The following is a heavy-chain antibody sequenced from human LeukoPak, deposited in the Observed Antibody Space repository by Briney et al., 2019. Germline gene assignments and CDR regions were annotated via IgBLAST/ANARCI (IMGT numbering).Heavy chain of an antibody. CDR3: ARAVEATQGGHYYYYYMDV. Sequence: SSETLSLTCTVSGGSISTYYWTWVRQPPGKGLEWVGNIYYSGLTNYNPSLTRRLTISLDTSQNQFSLKLTSVTAADTAVYYCARAVEATQGGHYYYYYMDVWGKGATVTVSS. CDR2: IYYSGLT. J-gene: IGHJ6*03. V-gene: IGHV4-59*01. CDR1: GGSISTYY. D-gene: IGHD1-26*01.